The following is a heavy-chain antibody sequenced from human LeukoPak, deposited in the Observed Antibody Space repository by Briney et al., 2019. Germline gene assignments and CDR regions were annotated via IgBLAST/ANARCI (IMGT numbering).Heavy chain of an antibody. V-gene: IGHV4-39*07. D-gene: IGHD5-24*01. Sequence: PSETLSLTCTVSSGSISSSAYYWGWIRQPPGKGLEWIGTIYYTGSTYYNPSLKSRVTISVDTSKNQFSLKLTSVTAADTAVYYCARAVGTDGYNLWVYWGQGTLVTVSS. CDR2: IYYTGST. CDR3: ARAVGTDGYNLWVY. CDR1: SGSISSSAYY. J-gene: IGHJ4*02.